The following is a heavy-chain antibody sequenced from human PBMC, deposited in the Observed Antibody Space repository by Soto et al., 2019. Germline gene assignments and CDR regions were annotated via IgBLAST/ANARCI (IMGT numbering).Heavy chain of an antibody. J-gene: IGHJ4*02. Sequence: GGSLRLSCAASGFTFRSYAMSWVRQAPGKGLEWVSAIGGSSGSTDYADSVKGRFTISRDNSKNTLFLQMNSLRAEDTAVYYCAKDRSSTSCYAFDYWGQGTLVTVPS. CDR1: GFTFRSYA. CDR3: AKDRSSTSCYAFDY. V-gene: IGHV3-23*01. CDR2: IGGSSGST. D-gene: IGHD2-2*01.